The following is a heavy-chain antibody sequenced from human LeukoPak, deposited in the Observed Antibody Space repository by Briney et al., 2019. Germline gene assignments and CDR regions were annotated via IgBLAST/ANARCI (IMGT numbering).Heavy chain of an antibody. Sequence: SETLSLTCAVYGGSFSGYYWSWIRQPPGKGLEWIGEINHSGSTNYNPSLKSRVTISVDTSKNQFSLKLSSVTAADTAVYYCASGVTTGNWFDPWGQGTLVTVSS. D-gene: IGHD4-17*01. CDR3: ASGVTTGNWFDP. J-gene: IGHJ5*02. CDR2: INHSGST. V-gene: IGHV4-34*01. CDR1: GGSFSGYY.